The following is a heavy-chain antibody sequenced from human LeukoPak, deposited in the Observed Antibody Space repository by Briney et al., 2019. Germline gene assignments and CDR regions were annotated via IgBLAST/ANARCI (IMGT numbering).Heavy chain of an antibody. V-gene: IGHV1-69*13. CDR2: IIPIFGTA. CDR3: ARGLYSYGPFDY. Sequence: ASVKVSCKASGGTFSSYAISWVRQAPGQWLEWTGGIIPIFGTANYAQKFQGRVTITADESTSTAYMELSSLRSEDTAVYYCARGLYSYGPFDYWGQGTLVTVSS. J-gene: IGHJ4*02. D-gene: IGHD5-18*01. CDR1: GGTFSSYA.